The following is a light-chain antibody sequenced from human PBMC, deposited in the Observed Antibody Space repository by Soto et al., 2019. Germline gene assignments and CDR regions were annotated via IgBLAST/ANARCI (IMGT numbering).Light chain of an antibody. CDR2: GAS. J-gene: IGKJ2*01. CDR1: QNIITY. CDR3: QHYYRLPPT. Sequence: EIVLTQSPGTLSLSPGERATLSCRASQNIITYLAWYQQKPGQAPRLLIYGASTRATGVPDRLSGSGSGADFTRTINILEPEDFAVYVSQHYYRLPPTYGQGTKLEV. V-gene: IGKV3-20*01.